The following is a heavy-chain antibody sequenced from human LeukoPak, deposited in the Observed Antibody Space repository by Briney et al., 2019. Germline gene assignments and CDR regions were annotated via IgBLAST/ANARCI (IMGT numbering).Heavy chain of an antibody. CDR2: ISYDGSNK. CDR3: AKDSRTGELLMSDNWFDP. CDR1: GFTFSSYG. J-gene: IGHJ5*02. D-gene: IGHD3-10*01. Sequence: GGSLRLSCAASGFTFSSYGMHWVRQAPGKGLEWVAVISYDGSNKYYADSVKGRFTISRNNSKNTLYLQMNSLRAEDTAVYYCAKDSRTGELLMSDNWFDPWGQGTLVTVSS. V-gene: IGHV3-30*18.